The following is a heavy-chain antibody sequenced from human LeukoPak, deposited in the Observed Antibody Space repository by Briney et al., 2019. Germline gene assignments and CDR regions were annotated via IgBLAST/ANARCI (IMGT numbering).Heavy chain of an antibody. CDR3: ARRYYGSVAFDP. CDR1: GYTFTSYA. J-gene: IGHJ5*02. V-gene: IGHV1-3*04. CDR2: VNTGNGNT. Sequence: ASVKVSCKASGYTFTSYAMHWVRQAPGQRLEWMGRVNTGNGNTGYSQKFQGRVTITRDTSATTAYMELSSLRSEDTAVYYCARRYYGSVAFDPWGQGTLVTVSS. D-gene: IGHD3-10*01.